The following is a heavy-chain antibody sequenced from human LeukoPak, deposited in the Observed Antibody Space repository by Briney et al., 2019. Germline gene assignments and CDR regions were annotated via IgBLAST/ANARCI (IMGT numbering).Heavy chain of an antibody. Sequence: GGSLRLSCAASGFYFRGYNMAWVRQAPGKGLEWLATTDREGSDRGREYTASVRGRFTISRDNAKNSVHLYMSSLGADDTAVYFCVTEFWYRFDYWGQGILVTVSS. CDR3: VTEFWYRFDY. CDR2: TDREGSDRGR. D-gene: IGHD3-3*01. CDR1: GFYFRGYN. J-gene: IGHJ4*02. V-gene: IGHV3-7*01.